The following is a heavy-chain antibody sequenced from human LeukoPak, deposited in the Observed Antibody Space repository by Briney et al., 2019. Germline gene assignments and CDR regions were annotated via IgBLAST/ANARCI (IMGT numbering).Heavy chain of an antibody. D-gene: IGHD6-19*01. V-gene: IGHV4-61*08. CDR1: GGSINSGDYY. CDR2: IYSSGST. CDR3: ARDLVRVAEAGHHLYYGMDV. J-gene: IGHJ6*02. Sequence: SETLSLTCTVSGGSINSGDYYWSWIRQPPGKGLEWIGHIYSSGSTNYNPSLKSRVTVSVDTSKNQFSLKLSPVTAADTAVYYCARDLVRVAEAGHHLYYGMDVWGQGTTVTVSS.